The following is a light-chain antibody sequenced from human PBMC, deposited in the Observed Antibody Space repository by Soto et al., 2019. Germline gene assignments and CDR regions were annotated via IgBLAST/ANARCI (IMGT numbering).Light chain of an antibody. Sequence: QSVLTQSASVSGSPGQSITISCTGTSSDIGGYNYVSWYQQHPGKAPKLLIYDVTNRPSGISNRFSGSKSGNTASLTISGLQAEDEADYFCSSYTTTITLYDFGTGTKVTVL. V-gene: IGLV2-14*03. J-gene: IGLJ1*01. CDR3: SSYTTTITLYD. CDR1: SSDIGGYNY. CDR2: DVT.